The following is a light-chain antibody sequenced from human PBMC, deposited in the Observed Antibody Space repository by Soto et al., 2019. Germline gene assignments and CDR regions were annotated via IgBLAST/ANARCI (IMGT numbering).Light chain of an antibody. CDR2: EGS. V-gene: IGLV2-23*01. J-gene: IGLJ2*01. CDR1: SSDIGNYNL. CDR3: CSYAGRSTYVL. Sequence: QSVLTQPASVSGSPGQSITISCTGTSSDIGNYNLVSWYQQHPGKAPKLMIYEGSNRPSAVSNRFSASKSGNTASLTISGLQAEDEADYYCCSYAGRSTYVLFGGGTKLTVL.